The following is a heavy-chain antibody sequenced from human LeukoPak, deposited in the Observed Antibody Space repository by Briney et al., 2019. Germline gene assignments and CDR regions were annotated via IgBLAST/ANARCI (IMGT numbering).Heavy chain of an antibody. Sequence: GRSLRLSCAASGFTFDDYAMHWVRQAPGKGLEWVSGISWNSGSIGYADSVKGRFTISRDNAKNSLYLQMNSLRAEDTALYYCAKDRIAAGNWGQGTLATVSS. CDR2: ISWNSGSI. J-gene: IGHJ4*02. V-gene: IGHV3-9*01. D-gene: IGHD6-13*01. CDR1: GFTFDDYA. CDR3: AKDRIAAGN.